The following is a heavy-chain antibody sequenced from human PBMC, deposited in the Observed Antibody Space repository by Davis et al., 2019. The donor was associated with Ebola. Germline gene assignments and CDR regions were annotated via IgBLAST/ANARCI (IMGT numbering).Heavy chain of an antibody. CDR2: ISSSGSTI. CDR1: GFTFSSYE. J-gene: IGHJ4*02. V-gene: IGHV3-48*03. Sequence: GGSLRLSCAASGFTFSSYEMNWVRQAPGKGLEWVSYISSSGSTIYYADSVKGRFTISRDNAKNSVSLQMNSLRAEDTAVYYCARGSSSSGFDNWGQGTLVTVSS. CDR3: ARGSSSSGFDN. D-gene: IGHD6-6*01.